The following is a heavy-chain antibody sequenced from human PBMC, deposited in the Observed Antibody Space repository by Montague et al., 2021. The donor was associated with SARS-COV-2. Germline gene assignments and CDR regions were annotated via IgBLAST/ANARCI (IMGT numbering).Heavy chain of an antibody. CDR2: INYSGST. V-gene: IGHV4-31*03. J-gene: IGHJ4*02. D-gene: IGHD1-26*01. Sequence: TLSLTCSVSGGSISGANCYWSWLRQHQGKGLELIVYINYSGSTFYNPSLKRRLTISVDTSKYRFSLRLTSVTAADTAIYFCASQSGSYYNYFDLWGQGTLVTVSS. CDR3: ASQSGSYYNYFDL. CDR1: GGSISGANCY.